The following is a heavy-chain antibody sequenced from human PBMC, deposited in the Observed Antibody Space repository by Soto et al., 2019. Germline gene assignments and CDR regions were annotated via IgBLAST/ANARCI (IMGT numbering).Heavy chain of an antibody. Sequence: EVQLLESGGGLGQPGGSLRLSCAASGFTFSTYAMNWVRQAPGKGLEWVSAISGSGGSTYYADSVKGRFTISRDNSKNTLYLQMNSLIAEYTAVYYCAKSLLMVYATDYWGQGTLVTVSS. CDR2: ISGSGGST. D-gene: IGHD2-8*01. J-gene: IGHJ4*02. CDR1: GFTFSTYA. V-gene: IGHV3-23*01. CDR3: AKSLLMVYATDY.